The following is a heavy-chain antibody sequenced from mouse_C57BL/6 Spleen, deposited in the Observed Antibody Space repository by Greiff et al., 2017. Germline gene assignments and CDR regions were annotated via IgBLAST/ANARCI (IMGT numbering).Heavy chain of an antibody. CDR3: AREYYGSSYAMDY. V-gene: IGHV7-1*01. J-gene: IGHJ4*01. Sequence: EVKVVESGGGLVQSGRSLRLSCATSGFTFSDFYMEWVRQAPGKGLEWIAASRNKANDYTTEYSASVKGRFIVSRDTSQSILYLQMNALRAEDTAIYYCAREYYGSSYAMDYWGQGTSVTVSS. CDR2: SRNKANDYTT. D-gene: IGHD1-1*01. CDR1: GFTFSDFY.